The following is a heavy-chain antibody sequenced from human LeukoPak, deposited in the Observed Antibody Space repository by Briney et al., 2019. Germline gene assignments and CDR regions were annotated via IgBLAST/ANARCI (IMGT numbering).Heavy chain of an antibody. CDR2: IYYSGST. CDR1: GGSISSRSYY. CDR3: VRPDDNSFDF. J-gene: IGHJ3*01. D-gene: IGHD3-9*01. V-gene: IGHV4-39*01. Sequence: PSETLSLTCIVSGGSISSRSYYWGWIRQPPGRGLECIGSIYYSGSTYYNPSLKSRVTTSVDTSKNQFSLKLSSVTAADTAVYYCVRPDDNSFDFWGQGTMVTVSS.